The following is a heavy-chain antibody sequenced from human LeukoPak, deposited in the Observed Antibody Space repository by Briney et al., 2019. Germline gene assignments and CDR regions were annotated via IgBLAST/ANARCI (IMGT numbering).Heavy chain of an antibody. V-gene: IGHV1-8*01. J-gene: IGHJ6*03. CDR2: TNPNSGNT. D-gene: IGHD6-19*01. Sequence: ASVKVYCKASGCTFTSYDINWVRQATGQGLEWMGWTNPNSGNTGYAQKFQGRVTMTRNTSISTAYMELSSLRSEDTAVYYCARAAGGAVAGDYYYYYMDVWGKGTTVTISS. CDR3: ARAAGGAVAGDYYYYYMDV. CDR1: GCTFTSYD.